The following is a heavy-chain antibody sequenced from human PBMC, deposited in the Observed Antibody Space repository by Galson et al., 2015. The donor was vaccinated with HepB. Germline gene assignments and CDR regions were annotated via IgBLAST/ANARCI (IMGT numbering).Heavy chain of an antibody. D-gene: IGHD6-13*01. CDR3: AKDTLPSSSSWYVGWFDP. Sequence: SLRLSCAASGFTFSSYGMHWVRQTPGKGLEWVAVISYDGSNKYYADSVKGRFTISRDNSKNTLYLQMNSLKAEDTAVYYCAKDTLPSSSSWYVGWFDPWGQGALVTVSS. CDR1: GFTFSSYG. J-gene: IGHJ5*02. CDR2: ISYDGSNK. V-gene: IGHV3-30*18.